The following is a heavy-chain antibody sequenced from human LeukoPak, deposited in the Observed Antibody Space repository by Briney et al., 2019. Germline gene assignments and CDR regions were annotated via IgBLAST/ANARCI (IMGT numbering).Heavy chain of an antibody. CDR2: ISYDGSNK. CDR3: AREIVEKGIAAAGTLDY. Sequence: GRSLRLSCAASGFTFSSYAMHWVRQAPGKGLEWVAVISYDGSNKNYADSVKGRFTISRDNSKNTLYLQMNSLRAEDTAVYYCAREIVEKGIAAAGTLDYWGQGTLVTVSS. J-gene: IGHJ4*02. V-gene: IGHV3-30*14. D-gene: IGHD6-13*01. CDR1: GFTFSSYA.